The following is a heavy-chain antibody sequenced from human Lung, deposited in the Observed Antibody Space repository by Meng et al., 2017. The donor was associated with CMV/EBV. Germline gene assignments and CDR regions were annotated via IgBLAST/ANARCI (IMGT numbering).Heavy chain of an antibody. Sequence: ESXKISCKGSGYSFTSYWIGWVRQMPGKGLEWMGIIYPGDSDTIYSPSFQGQVTISADKSISTAYLQWNSLRASDTAMYYCARLLAKDLDYWGQGTLVTVSS. J-gene: IGHJ4*02. CDR2: IYPGDSDT. CDR3: ARLLAKDLDY. CDR1: GYSFTSYW. V-gene: IGHV5-51*01.